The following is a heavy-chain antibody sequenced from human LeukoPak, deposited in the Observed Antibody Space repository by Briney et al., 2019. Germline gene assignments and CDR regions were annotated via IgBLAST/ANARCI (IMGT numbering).Heavy chain of an antibody. Sequence: GGSLRLSCAASGFTFSSYAMSWVRQAPGKELEWVSAISGSGGSTYYADSVKGRFTISRDNSKNTLYLQMNSLRAEDTAVYYCAKGVVVVPAAGYFDYWGQGTLVTVSS. V-gene: IGHV3-23*01. D-gene: IGHD2-2*01. CDR2: ISGSGGST. CDR1: GFTFSSYA. J-gene: IGHJ4*02. CDR3: AKGVVVVPAAGYFDY.